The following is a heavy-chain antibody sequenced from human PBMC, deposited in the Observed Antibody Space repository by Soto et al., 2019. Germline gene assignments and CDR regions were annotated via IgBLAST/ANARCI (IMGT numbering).Heavy chain of an antibody. D-gene: IGHD3-22*01. CDR3: ARNLQPYYYDSSGYIPHYGVDP. CDR2: ISAYNGNT. V-gene: IGHV1-18*04. Sequence: ASVKVSCKASGYTFTSYGISWVRQAPGQGLEWMGWISAYNGNTNYAQKLQGRVTMTTDTSTSTAYMELRSLRSDDTAVYYCARNLQPYYYDSSGYIPHYGVDPWGQGTLVTVSS. CDR1: GYTFTSYG. J-gene: IGHJ5*02.